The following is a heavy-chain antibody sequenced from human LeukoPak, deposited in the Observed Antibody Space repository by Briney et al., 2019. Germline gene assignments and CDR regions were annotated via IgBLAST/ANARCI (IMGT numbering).Heavy chain of an antibody. J-gene: IGHJ5*02. CDR1: GGTFSSYA. Sequence: SVKVSCKASGGTFSSYAISWVRQAPGQGLGWMGRIIPILGIANYAQKFQGRVTITADKSTSTAYMELSSLRSEDTAVYYCARDFDCSSTSCPPWGQGTLVTVSS. V-gene: IGHV1-69*04. D-gene: IGHD2-2*01. CDR3: ARDFDCSSTSCPP. CDR2: IIPILGIA.